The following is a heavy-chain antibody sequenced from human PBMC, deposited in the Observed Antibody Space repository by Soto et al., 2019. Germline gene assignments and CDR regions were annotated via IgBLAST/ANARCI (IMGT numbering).Heavy chain of an antibody. V-gene: IGHV3-30*18. J-gene: IGHJ5*02. CDR1: GFTFSSYG. Sequence: PGGSLRLSCAASGFTFSSYGMHWVRQAPGKGLEWVAVISYDGSNKYYADSVKGRFTISRDNSKNALYLQMNSLRAEDTAVYYCAKDMFRAWGQGTLVTVSS. CDR2: ISYDGSNK. CDR3: AKDMFRA. D-gene: IGHD3-10*02.